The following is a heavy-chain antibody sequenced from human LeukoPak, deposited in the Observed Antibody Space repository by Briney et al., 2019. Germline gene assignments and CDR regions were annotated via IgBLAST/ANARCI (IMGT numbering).Heavy chain of an antibody. CDR1: GYRFTSYW. CDR3: VRHNTGADY. Sequence: GESLKISCKSSGYRFTSYWMAWVRQMPGKGLEWMGLVYPLDSETRYGPSFQGQVTISADKSTSSAFLQWDSLKASDTAMYYCVRHNTGADYWGQGTLVTVSS. V-gene: IGHV5-51*01. J-gene: IGHJ4*02. D-gene: IGHD1-14*01. CDR2: VYPLDSET.